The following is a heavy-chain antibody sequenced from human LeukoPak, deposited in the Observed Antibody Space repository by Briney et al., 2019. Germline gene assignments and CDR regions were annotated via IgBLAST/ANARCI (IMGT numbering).Heavy chain of an antibody. CDR2: INPSGGST. J-gene: IGHJ3*02. D-gene: IGHD3-10*01. Sequence: AFVKVSCKASGYTFTSYYMHWVRQAPGQGLEWVGIINPSGGSTAYAQKFQGRVTMTRDTSTSTVYKELSSLRSEDTAVYYCARSSSGSYYPPHAFDIWGQGTMVTVSS. CDR3: ARSSSGSYYPPHAFDI. V-gene: IGHV1-46*01. CDR1: GYTFTSYY.